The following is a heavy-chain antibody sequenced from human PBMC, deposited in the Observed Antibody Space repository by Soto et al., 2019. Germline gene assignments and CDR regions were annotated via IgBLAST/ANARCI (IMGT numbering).Heavy chain of an antibody. V-gene: IGHV1-69*06. D-gene: IGHD2-15*01. CDR3: SLPAGAAPNSIYYYGMGV. J-gene: IGHJ6*01. Sequence: GAPVKASSKASGRTLSSYAISWVRQAPGQGLEWMGGISPILGTANDAQRCQGRVTITADKSTSTAYRELSSLRSEDTAVYYCSLPAGAAPNSIYYYGMGVWEQQTTV. CDR2: ISPILGTA. CDR1: GRTLSSYA.